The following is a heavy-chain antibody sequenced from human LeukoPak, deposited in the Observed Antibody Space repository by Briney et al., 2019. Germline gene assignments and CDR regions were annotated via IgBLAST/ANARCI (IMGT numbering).Heavy chain of an antibody. J-gene: IGHJ4*02. V-gene: IGHV3-74*01. CDR2: INSDGAST. CDR1: EFTFSRYW. D-gene: IGHD5-24*01. CDR3: ARARRDGYNVFDY. Sequence: PGGSLRLSCAASEFTFSRYWIHWVRQAPGQGPVWVSRINSDGASTIYADSVKGRFTISRDNAKNTLYLQMNSLRAEDTAVYNCARARRDGYNVFDYWGQGALVTVSS.